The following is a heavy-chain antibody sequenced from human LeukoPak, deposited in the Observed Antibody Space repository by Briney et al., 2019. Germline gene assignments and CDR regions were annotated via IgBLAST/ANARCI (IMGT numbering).Heavy chain of an antibody. CDR2: MSGSEDYI. CDR3: AKEVLNYEIPYWYFDL. D-gene: IGHD3-9*01. J-gene: IGHJ2*01. CDR1: GFTFSTYT. V-gene: IGHV3-23*01. Sequence: GGSLRLSCAASGFTFSTYTMGWVRQVPGKGLEWVSAMSGSEDYIYHADSVKGRFTISRDNSKNTLYLQMNSLRAEDTAVYHCAKEVLNYEIPYWYFDLWGRGTLVTVSS.